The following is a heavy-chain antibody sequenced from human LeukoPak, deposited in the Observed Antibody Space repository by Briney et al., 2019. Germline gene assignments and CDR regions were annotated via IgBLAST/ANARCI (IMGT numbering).Heavy chain of an antibody. D-gene: IGHD6-19*01. CDR2: INAYNDNM. J-gene: IGHJ4*02. Sequence: GASVKVSCKASGYTFTIYGISWVRQAPGQGLEWMAWINAYNDNMNYAPKLQDGVTVTTDTSTSTAYMELRSLRSDDTAVYYCARDSSSAWYGHLDYWGQGTLVTVPS. CDR3: ARDSSSAWYGHLDY. V-gene: IGHV1-18*01. CDR1: GYTFTIYG.